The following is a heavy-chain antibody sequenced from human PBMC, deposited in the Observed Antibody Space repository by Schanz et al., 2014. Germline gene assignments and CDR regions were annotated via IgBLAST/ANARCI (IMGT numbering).Heavy chain of an antibody. CDR1: GFTVNTNY. CDR2: MYINSGST. Sequence: VQLVESGGALVRPGGSLRLSCAASGFTVNTNYMSWVRQAPGKGLEWISSMYINSGSTQYADSVKGRFIISRDSSKNTLFLQMNSLRAEDTAVYFCARDGGRDGYNLAFDVWGQGTLVTVSS. D-gene: IGHD5-12*01. V-gene: IGHV3-53*01. CDR3: ARDGGRDGYNLAFDV. J-gene: IGHJ3*01.